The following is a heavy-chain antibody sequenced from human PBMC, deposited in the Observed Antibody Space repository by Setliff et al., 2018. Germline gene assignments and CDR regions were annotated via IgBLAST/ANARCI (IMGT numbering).Heavy chain of an antibody. V-gene: IGHV3-73*01. Sequence: GGSLRLSCAASGFTFSSDPMNWVRQASGKGLEWVGRIRSKADNYATAYAASVRGRFTISRDDSKNTAYLQMNSLKTEDTAVYYCILIGSSADAFDIWGQGTMVTVSS. J-gene: IGHJ3*02. CDR2: IRSKADNYAT. D-gene: IGHD6-19*01. CDR3: ILIGSSADAFDI. CDR1: GFTFSSDP.